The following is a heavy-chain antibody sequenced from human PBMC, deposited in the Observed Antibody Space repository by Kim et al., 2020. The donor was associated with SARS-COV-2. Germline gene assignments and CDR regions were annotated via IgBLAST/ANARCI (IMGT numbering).Heavy chain of an antibody. CDR1: GFTFSGYR. J-gene: IGHJ6*02. V-gene: IGHV3-21*01. D-gene: IGHD6-13*01. CDR2: ISSSSGYI. CDR3: ARDQGSSTWYYYYGMDF. Sequence: GGSLRLSCAASGFTFSGYRMNWVRQAPGKGLEWVSSISSSSGYIYYTDSVKGRFTISRDNAKNSLYLQMNSLRAEDTAVYYCARDQGSSTWYYYYGMDFWGQGTTFTVPS.